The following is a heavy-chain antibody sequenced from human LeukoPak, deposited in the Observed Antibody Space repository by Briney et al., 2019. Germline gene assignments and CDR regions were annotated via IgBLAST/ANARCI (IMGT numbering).Heavy chain of an antibody. CDR1: GGSISSSSYY. J-gene: IGHJ4*02. Sequence: SETLSLTCTVSGGSISSSSYYWGWIRQPPGKGLEWIGSIYYSGSTYYNPSLKSRVTISVDTSKNQFSLKLSSVTAADTAVYYCARQKNDSWSGYLHPNPIDYWGQGTLVTVSS. V-gene: IGHV4-39*01. D-gene: IGHD3-3*01. CDR3: ARQKNDSWSGYLHPNPIDY. CDR2: IYYSGST.